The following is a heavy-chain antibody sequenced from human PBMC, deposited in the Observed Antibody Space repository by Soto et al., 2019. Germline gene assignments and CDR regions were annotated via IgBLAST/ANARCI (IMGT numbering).Heavy chain of an antibody. CDR3: ARDLRVVVPANWFDP. D-gene: IGHD2-2*01. Sequence: QVQLVQSGAEVKKPGASVKVSCKASGYTFTSYGISWVRQAPGQGLEWMGWISAYNGNTNYAQKLQGRVTMTTDTTTSTAYMELRSLRSDDTAVYYCARDLRVVVPANWFDPWGEGTLVTVSS. CDR2: ISAYNGNT. V-gene: IGHV1-18*01. J-gene: IGHJ5*02. CDR1: GYTFTSYG.